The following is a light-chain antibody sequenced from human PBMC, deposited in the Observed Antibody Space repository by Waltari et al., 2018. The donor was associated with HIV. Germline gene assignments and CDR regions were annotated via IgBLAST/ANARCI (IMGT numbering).Light chain of an antibody. Sequence: DIVMTQSPVSLPVTPGEPAFISCRSSQSLLHVNGYNYLDWYLQKPGQSPQLLIYLGSSRASGVPDRFSGSGGGTDFTLKISRVEAEDVGVYYCMQGLHTPWTFGQGTKVEIK. CDR3: MQGLHTPWT. V-gene: IGKV2-28*01. J-gene: IGKJ1*01. CDR2: LGS. CDR1: QSLLHVNGYNY.